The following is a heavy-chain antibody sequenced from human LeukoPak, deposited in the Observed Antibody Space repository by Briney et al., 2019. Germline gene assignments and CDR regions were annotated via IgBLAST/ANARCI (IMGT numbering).Heavy chain of an antibody. CDR2: ISGSGGST. CDR3: AKISSAMSSLDY. V-gene: IGHV3-23*01. Sequence: GGSLRLSCAASGFTFSSYAMSWVRQAPGKGLEWVSAISGSGGSTYYADSVKGRFTISRDNSKNTLYLQMNSLRAEDTAVHYCAKISSAMSSLDYWGQGTLVTVSS. J-gene: IGHJ4*02. D-gene: IGHD3-10*01. CDR1: GFTFSSYA.